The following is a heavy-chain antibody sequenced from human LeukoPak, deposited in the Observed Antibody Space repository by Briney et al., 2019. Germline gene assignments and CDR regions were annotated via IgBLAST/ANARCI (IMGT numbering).Heavy chain of an antibody. Sequence: GGSLRLSCAASGFIVSSNYMSWVRQAPGKGLEWVSVIYSGGSTYYADSVKGRFTISRDNSKNTLYLQMNSLKTEDTAVYYCTTDLMPASSSSGALFDYWGQGTLVTVSS. CDR2: IYSGGST. J-gene: IGHJ4*02. CDR1: GFIVSSNY. D-gene: IGHD6-6*01. CDR3: TTDLMPASSSSGALFDY. V-gene: IGHV3-53*01.